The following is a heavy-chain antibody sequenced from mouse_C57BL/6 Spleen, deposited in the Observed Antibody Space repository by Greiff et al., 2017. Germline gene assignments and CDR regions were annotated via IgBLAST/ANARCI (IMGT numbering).Heavy chain of an antibody. V-gene: IGHV5-4*03. Sequence: EVKLMESGGGLVKPGGSLKLSCAASGFTFSSYAMSWVRQTPEKRLEWVATISDGGSYTYYPDNVEGRFTISRDNAKNNLYLQMSHLKSEDTAMYYCARPGAYDSNYEAMDYWGQGTSVTVSS. CDR2: ISDGGSYT. CDR1: GFTFSSYA. D-gene: IGHD2-5*01. J-gene: IGHJ4*01. CDR3: ARPGAYDSNYEAMDY.